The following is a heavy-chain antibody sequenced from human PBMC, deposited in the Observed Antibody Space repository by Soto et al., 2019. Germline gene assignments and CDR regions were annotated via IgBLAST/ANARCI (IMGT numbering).Heavy chain of an antibody. V-gene: IGHV3-30-3*01. D-gene: IGHD3-16*01. Sequence: QVQLVESGGGVVQPGRSLRLSCAASGFTFSSYAMHWVRRAPGKGLEWMAVMSYDGSNKYYADSVKGRFTISRDNSKNTLYLQMNSLRPEDTALYYCARDGGAYWGQGTPVIVSS. CDR1: GFTFSSYA. CDR2: MSYDGSNK. CDR3: ARDGGAY. J-gene: IGHJ4*02.